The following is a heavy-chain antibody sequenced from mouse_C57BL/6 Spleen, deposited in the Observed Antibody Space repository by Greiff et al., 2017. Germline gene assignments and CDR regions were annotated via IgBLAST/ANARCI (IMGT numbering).Heavy chain of an antibody. CDR1: GYTFTSYW. J-gene: IGHJ2*01. Sequence: QVQLQQPGAELVKPGASVKLSCKASGYTFTSYWMQWVKQRPGQGLEWIGEIDPSDSYTNYNQKFKGKATLTVDTSSSTAYMQLSSLTSEDSAVYYCAREGDGYCDWGQGTTLTVAT. D-gene: IGHD2-3*01. V-gene: IGHV1-50*01. CDR2: IDPSDSYT. CDR3: AREGDGYCD.